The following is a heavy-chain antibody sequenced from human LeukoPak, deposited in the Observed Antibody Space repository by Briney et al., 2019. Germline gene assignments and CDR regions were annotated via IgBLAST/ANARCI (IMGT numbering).Heavy chain of an antibody. CDR1: GYTFTSYY. V-gene: IGHV1-46*01. CDR2: INPSGGST. J-gene: IGHJ4*02. D-gene: IGHD3-22*01. CDR3: ARDAGEDYDSSGKGYFDY. Sequence: GASVKVSCKASGYTFTSYYMRWVRQAPGQGLEWMGIINPSGGSTSYAQKFQGRVTMTRDTSTSTVYMELSSLRSEDTAVYYCARDAGEDYDSSGKGYFDYWGQGTLVTVSS.